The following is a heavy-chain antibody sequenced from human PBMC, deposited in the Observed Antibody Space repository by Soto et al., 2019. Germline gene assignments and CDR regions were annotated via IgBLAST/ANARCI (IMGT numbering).Heavy chain of an antibody. V-gene: IGHV4-59*01. CDR3: AKGNGWYYY. CDR2: IYYSGST. D-gene: IGHD6-19*01. Sequence: SETVDLTCAISGDCMNQNFWTCLRQPPGKGLEGIGYIYYSGSTNYSPSLKSRVTIAIDTSKNQFSLKLNSVTAADTAVYYCAKGNGWYYYWGQGTLVTVS. J-gene: IGHJ4*01. CDR1: GDCMNQNF.